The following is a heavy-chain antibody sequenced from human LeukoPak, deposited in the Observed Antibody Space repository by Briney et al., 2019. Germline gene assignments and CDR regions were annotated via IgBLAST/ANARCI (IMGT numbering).Heavy chain of an antibody. J-gene: IGHJ4*02. V-gene: IGHV3-30-3*01. CDR1: GFTFSSYA. Sequence: PGGSLRLSCAASGFTFSSYAMHWVGQAPGKGLEWVSVIAYDGSNKYYADSVKGRFTISRDNSKNTLYLQMNSLRAEDTAVYYCARDRRTYVDTAMVRPTPDYWGQGTLVTVSS. CDR2: IAYDGSNK. CDR3: ARDRRTYVDTAMVRPTPDY. D-gene: IGHD5-18*01.